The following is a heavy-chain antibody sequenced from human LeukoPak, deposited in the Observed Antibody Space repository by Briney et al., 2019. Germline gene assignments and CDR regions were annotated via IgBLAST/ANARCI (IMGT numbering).Heavy chain of an antibody. CDR3: ARGFNRGYDP. D-gene: IGHD3-10*01. CDR1: GFTVNSNY. CDR2: IYSGGTT. V-gene: IGHV3-53*01. J-gene: IGHJ5*02. Sequence: GGSLRLSCAASGFTVNSNYWSWVRQAPGKGLEWVSVIYSGGTTYYADSVKGRFTFSRDNSKNMLHLQMNSLRAEDTAVYYCARGFNRGYDPWGQGTLVIVSS.